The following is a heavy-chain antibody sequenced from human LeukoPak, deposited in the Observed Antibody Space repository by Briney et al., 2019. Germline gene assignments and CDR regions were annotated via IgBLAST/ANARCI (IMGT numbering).Heavy chain of an antibody. Sequence: GASVKVSCKASGYTFTGYYMHWVRQAPGQGLEWMGWINPNSGGTNYAQKFQGRVTMTRDTSISTAYMELSRLRSDDTAVYYCARAAGYSYYDSSGYYRNWGQGTLVTVSS. J-gene: IGHJ4*02. V-gene: IGHV1-2*02. CDR2: INPNSGGT. D-gene: IGHD3-22*01. CDR1: GYTFTGYY. CDR3: ARAAGYSYYDSSGYYRN.